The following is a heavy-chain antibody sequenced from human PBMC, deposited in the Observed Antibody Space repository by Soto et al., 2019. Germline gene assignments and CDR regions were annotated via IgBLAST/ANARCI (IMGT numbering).Heavy chain of an antibody. D-gene: IGHD3-22*01. CDR1: GYSFTSYW. CDR2: IYPGDSDT. Sequence: GEPLKISCKGSGYSFTSYWIGWVRQMPGKGLEWMGIIYPGDSDTRYSPSFQGQVTISADKSISTAYLQWSSLKASDTAMYYCARQQYYYDSSGYPHWFDPWGQGTLVTDS. J-gene: IGHJ5*02. V-gene: IGHV5-51*01. CDR3: ARQQYYYDSSGYPHWFDP.